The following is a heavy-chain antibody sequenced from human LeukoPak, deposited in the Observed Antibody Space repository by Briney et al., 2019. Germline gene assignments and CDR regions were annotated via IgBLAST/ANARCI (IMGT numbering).Heavy chain of an antibody. CDR2: ISVSGSQT. Sequence: GSLRLSCVASGFTFSAYAVGWVRRAPGMGLEWVSSISVSGSQTDYADSVKGRFTISRDNSKNTFYLQMNSLRAEDTAVYYCGKGTPPPVYWGPGTLVTVSS. V-gene: IGHV3-23*01. J-gene: IGHJ4*02. D-gene: IGHD1-14*01. CDR1: GFTFSAYA. CDR3: GKGTPPPVY.